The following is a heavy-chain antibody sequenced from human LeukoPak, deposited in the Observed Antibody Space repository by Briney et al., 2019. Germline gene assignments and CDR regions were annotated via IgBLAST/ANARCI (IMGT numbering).Heavy chain of an antibody. D-gene: IGHD6-13*01. V-gene: IGHV1-18*04. CDR3: ARDPTPCSWYRLDPEYFQH. Sequence: ASVKVSCKASGYTFTSYGISWVRQAPGQGLEWMGWISAYNGNTNYAQKLQGRVTMTTDTSTSTAYMELRSLRSDDTAVYYCARDPTPCSWYRLDPEYFQHWGQGTLVTVSS. J-gene: IGHJ1*01. CDR2: ISAYNGNT. CDR1: GYTFTSYG.